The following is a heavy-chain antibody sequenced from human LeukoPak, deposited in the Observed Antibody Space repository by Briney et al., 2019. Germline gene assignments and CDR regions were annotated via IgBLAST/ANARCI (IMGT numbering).Heavy chain of an antibody. V-gene: IGHV1-2*02. CDR3: ARGQSVAEGDGAFDI. Sequence: ASVKVSCKASGYTFTGYYMHWVRQAPGQGLEWMGWINPNSGGTNYAQKFQGRVAMTRDTSISTAYMELSRLRSDDTAVYYCARGQSVAEGDGAFDIWGQGTMVTVSS. D-gene: IGHD4-23*01. J-gene: IGHJ3*02. CDR1: GYTFTGYY. CDR2: INPNSGGT.